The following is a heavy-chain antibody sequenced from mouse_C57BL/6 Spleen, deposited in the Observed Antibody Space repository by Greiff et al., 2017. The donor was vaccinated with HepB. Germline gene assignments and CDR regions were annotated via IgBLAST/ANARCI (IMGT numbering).Heavy chain of an antibody. CDR1: GFTFSSYG. CDR3: ARAGTYAMDY. J-gene: IGHJ4*01. D-gene: IGHD4-1*01. V-gene: IGHV5-6*01. CDR2: ISSGGSYT. Sequence: EVNVVESGGDLVKPGGSLKLSCAASGFTFSSYGMSWVRQTPDKRLEWVATISSGGSYTYYPDSVKGRFTISRDNAKNTLYLQMSSLKSEDTAMYYCARAGTYAMDYWGQGTSVTVSS.